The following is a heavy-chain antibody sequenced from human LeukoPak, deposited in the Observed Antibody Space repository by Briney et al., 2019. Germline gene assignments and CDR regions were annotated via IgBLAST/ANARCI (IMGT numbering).Heavy chain of an antibody. CDR3: ASRDPCSGGTCYGLGY. V-gene: IGHV3-30-3*01. J-gene: IGHJ4*02. CDR1: GFTFSSYA. CDR2: ISYDGSNK. Sequence: GRSLRLSCAASGFTFSSYAMPWVRQAPGKGLEWVAVISYDGSNKYYADSVKGRFTISRDNSKNALYLQMNSLRAEDTAVYYCASRDPCSGGTCYGLGYWGQGTLVTVSS. D-gene: IGHD2-15*01.